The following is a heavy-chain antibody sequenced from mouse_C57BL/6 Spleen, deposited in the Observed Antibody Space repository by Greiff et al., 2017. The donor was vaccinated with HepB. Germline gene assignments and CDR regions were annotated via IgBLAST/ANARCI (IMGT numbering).Heavy chain of an antibody. CDR1: GYTFTSYW. D-gene: IGHD2-5*01. J-gene: IGHJ2*01. CDR2: IYPGSGST. CDR3: ARSRDYSNYDYFDY. Sequence: QVQLQQPGAELVKPGASVKMSCKASGYTFTSYWITWVKQRPGQGLEWIGDIYPGSGSTNYNEKFKSKATLTVDTSSSTAYMQLSSLTSEDSAVYYWARSRDYSNYDYFDYWGQGTTLTVSS. V-gene: IGHV1-55*01.